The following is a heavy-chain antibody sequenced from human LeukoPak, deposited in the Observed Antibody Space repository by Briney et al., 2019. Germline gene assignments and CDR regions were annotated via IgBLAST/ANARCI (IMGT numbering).Heavy chain of an antibody. V-gene: IGHV4-39*01. Sequence: PSETLSLTCTVSGGSISSSSYYWGWIRQPPGKGLEWIGSIYYSGSTYYNPSLKSRVTISVDTSKNQFSLKLSSVTAADTAVYYCAMAKYGSSWYGQWFDPWGQGTLVTVSS. CDR3: AMAKYGSSWYGQWFDP. CDR2: IYYSGST. CDR1: GGSISSSSYY. D-gene: IGHD6-13*01. J-gene: IGHJ5*02.